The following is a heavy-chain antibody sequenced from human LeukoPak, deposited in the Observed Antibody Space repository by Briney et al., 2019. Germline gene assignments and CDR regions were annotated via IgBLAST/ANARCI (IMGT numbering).Heavy chain of an antibody. CDR1: GFTFSSYS. CDR2: ISSSSSYI. J-gene: IGHJ3*02. D-gene: IGHD1-26*01. Sequence: GGSLRLSCAASGFTFSSYSMNWVRQAPGKGLEWVSSISSSSSYIYYADSVKGRFTISRDNAKNSLYLQMNSLRAEDTAVYYCASEGSIVGAKGAFDIWGQGTMVTVSS. V-gene: IGHV3-21*01. CDR3: ASEGSIVGAKGAFDI.